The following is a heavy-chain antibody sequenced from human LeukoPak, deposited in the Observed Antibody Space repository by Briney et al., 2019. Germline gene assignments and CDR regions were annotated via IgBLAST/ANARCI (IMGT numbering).Heavy chain of an antibody. CDR3: ASTYTSGWSKPFDY. D-gene: IGHD6-19*01. V-gene: IGHV3-30*01. CDR1: GFTFSSYA. Sequence: GALRLPCAASGFTFSSYAMHWVRQAPGKGLEWVAGISSGGSNKYHAESVEGRFTISRDNSKNTVYLQMNSLRDEDTAIYYCASTYTSGWSKPFDYWGQGTLVTVSS. J-gene: IGHJ4*02. CDR2: ISSGGSNK.